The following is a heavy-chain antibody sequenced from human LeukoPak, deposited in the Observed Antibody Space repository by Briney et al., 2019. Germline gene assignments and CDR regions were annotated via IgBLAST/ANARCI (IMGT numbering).Heavy chain of an antibody. Sequence: GESLKISCKGSGYSFTSYWISWVRQMPGKGLEWMGRIDPSDSYTNYSPSFQGHVTISADKSISTAYLQWSSLKASDTAMYYCARTSGYSSSWDRAGVYYYGMDVWGQGTTVTVSS. CDR3: ARTSGYSSSWDRAGVYYYGMDV. CDR1: GYSFTSYW. J-gene: IGHJ6*02. V-gene: IGHV5-10-1*01. CDR2: IDPSDSYT. D-gene: IGHD6-13*01.